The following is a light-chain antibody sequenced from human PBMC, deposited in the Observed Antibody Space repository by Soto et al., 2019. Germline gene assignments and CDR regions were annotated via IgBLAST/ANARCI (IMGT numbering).Light chain of an antibody. Sequence: QSVLTQPPSVSGAPGQRVTISCTGSSSNIGAGYDVHWYQQLPGTAPKLLIYGNSNRPSGVPDRFSGSKSGTSASLAITGLQAEDEADYYCQSYDSNLSVVFGGGT. V-gene: IGLV1-40*01. CDR2: GNS. CDR3: QSYDSNLSVV. CDR1: SSNIGAGYD. J-gene: IGLJ2*01.